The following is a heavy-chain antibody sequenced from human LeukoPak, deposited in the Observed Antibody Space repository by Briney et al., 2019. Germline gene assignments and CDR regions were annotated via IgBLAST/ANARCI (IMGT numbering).Heavy chain of an antibody. V-gene: IGHV3-23*01. Sequence: PGGSLRLSCAASGFTFSSYAMSWVRQVPGKGLEWVSAISGSGGSTYYADSVKGRFTISRDNSKNTLYLQMNSLRAEDTAVYYCAKERLVVTAILTDFDYWGQGTLVTVSS. CDR2: ISGSGGST. D-gene: IGHD2-21*02. CDR1: GFTFSSYA. CDR3: AKERLVVTAILTDFDY. J-gene: IGHJ4*02.